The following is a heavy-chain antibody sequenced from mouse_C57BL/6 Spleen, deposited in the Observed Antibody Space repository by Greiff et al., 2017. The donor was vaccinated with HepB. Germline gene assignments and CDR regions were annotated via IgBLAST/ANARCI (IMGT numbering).Heavy chain of an antibody. J-gene: IGHJ4*01. D-gene: IGHD1-1*01. CDR3: TRDRDYYGSLYMDY. CDR1: GFTFSSYA. Sequence: EVQGVESGEGLVKPGGSLKLSCAASGFTFSSYAMSWVRQTPEKRLEWVAYISSGGDYIYYADTVKGRFTISRDNARNTLYLQMSSLKSEDTAMYYCTRDRDYYGSLYMDYWGQGTSVTVSS. CDR2: ISSGGDYI. V-gene: IGHV5-9-1*02.